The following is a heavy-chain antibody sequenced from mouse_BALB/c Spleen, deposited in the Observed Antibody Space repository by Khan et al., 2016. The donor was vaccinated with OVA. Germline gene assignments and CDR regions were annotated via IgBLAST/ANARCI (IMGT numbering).Heavy chain of an antibody. V-gene: IGHV1-20*02. CDR2: INPHIGET. CDR1: GYSFTGYF. Sequence: EVQLQQSGPELVKPGASVKISCKASGYSFTGYFMSWVMQSHGKSLEWIGRINPHIGETLYNQKFKGKATLTVDESSSTAHMELRSLASEDSAVYYCTRIYCSDFDYWGQGTPLTVSS. CDR3: TRIYCSDFDY. J-gene: IGHJ2*01. D-gene: IGHD1-1*01.